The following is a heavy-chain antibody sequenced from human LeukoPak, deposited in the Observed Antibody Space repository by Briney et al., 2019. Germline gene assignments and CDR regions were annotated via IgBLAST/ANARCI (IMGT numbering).Heavy chain of an antibody. V-gene: IGHV3-30*18. CDR2: ISYDGSNK. Sequence: SCKASGYTFTSYGMHWVRQAPGKGLEWVAVISYDGSNKYYADSVKGRFTISRDNSKNTLYLQMNSLRAEDTAVYYCAKDLTWAFDIWGQGTMVTVSS. J-gene: IGHJ3*02. CDR3: AKDLTWAFDI. CDR1: GYTFTSYG.